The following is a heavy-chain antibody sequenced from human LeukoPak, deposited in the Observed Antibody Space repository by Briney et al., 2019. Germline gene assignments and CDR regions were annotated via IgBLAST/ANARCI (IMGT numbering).Heavy chain of an antibody. CDR2: INPNSGGT. V-gene: IGHV1-2*02. Sequence: ASVKVSCKASGYTFTSYYMHWVRQAPGQGLEWMGWINPNSGGTNYAQKFQGRVTMTRDTSISTAYMELSRLRSDDTAVYYCARDSVVVPAAITGEAYGMDVWGQGTTVTVSS. CDR3: ARDSVVVPAAITGEAYGMDV. J-gene: IGHJ6*02. CDR1: GYTFTSYY. D-gene: IGHD2-2*01.